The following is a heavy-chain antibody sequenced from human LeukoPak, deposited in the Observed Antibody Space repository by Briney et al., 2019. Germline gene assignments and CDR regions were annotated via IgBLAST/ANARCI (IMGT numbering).Heavy chain of an antibody. D-gene: IGHD1-26*01. CDR3: ARGGELLPMGYYYYGMDV. J-gene: IGHJ6*02. Sequence: GGSLRLSCAASGFTFSSYWMHWVRQAPGKGLVWVSRINSDGSSTSYADSVKGRFTISRDNAKNTLYLQMNSLRAEDTAVYYCARGGELLPMGYYYYGMDVWGQGTTVTV. CDR2: INSDGSST. CDR1: GFTFSSYW. V-gene: IGHV3-74*01.